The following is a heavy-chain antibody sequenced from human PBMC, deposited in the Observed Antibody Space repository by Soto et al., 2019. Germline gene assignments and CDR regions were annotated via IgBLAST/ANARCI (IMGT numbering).Heavy chain of an antibody. CDR2: ISYDGSNK. V-gene: IGHV3-30*18. Sequence: GGSLRLSCAASGFTFSSYGMHWVRQAPGKGLEWVAVISYDGSNKYYADSVKGRFTISRDNSKNTLYLQMNSLRAEDTAVYYCAEDQGAHCGGDCLVFDYWGQGTLVTVSS. D-gene: IGHD2-21*02. J-gene: IGHJ4*02. CDR3: AEDQGAHCGGDCLVFDY. CDR1: GFTFSSYG.